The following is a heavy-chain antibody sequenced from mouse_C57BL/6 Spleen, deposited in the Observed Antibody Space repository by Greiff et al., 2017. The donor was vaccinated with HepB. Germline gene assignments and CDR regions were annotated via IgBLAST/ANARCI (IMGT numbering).Heavy chain of an antibody. CDR1: GYTFTSYW. V-gene: IGHV1-55*01. J-gene: IGHJ3*01. CDR2: IYPGSGST. Sequence: QVQLQQPGAELVKPGASVKMSCKASGYTFTSYWITWVKQRPGQGLEWIGDIYPGSGSTNYNEKFKSKATLTVDTSSSTAYMQLSSLTSEDPAVYYCARNYGSSPDWFAYWGQGTLVTVSA. D-gene: IGHD1-1*01. CDR3: ARNYGSSPDWFAY.